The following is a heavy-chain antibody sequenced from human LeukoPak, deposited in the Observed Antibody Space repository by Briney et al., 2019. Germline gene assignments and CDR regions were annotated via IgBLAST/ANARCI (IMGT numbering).Heavy chain of an antibody. CDR3: ATSGGYSYGRVDY. Sequence: ASVKVSCKVSGDTFTDYYMHWVQQAPGKGLEWMGLVDPEDGETIYAEKFQGRVTITADTSTDTAYMELSSLRSEDTAVYYCATSGGYSYGRVDYWGQGTLVTVSS. D-gene: IGHD5-18*01. CDR2: VDPEDGET. CDR1: GDTFTDYY. V-gene: IGHV1-69-2*01. J-gene: IGHJ4*02.